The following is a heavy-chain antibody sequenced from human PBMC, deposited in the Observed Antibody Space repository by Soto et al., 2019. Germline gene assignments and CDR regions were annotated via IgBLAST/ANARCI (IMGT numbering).Heavy chain of an antibody. Sequence: SETLSLTCAVSGGSISSSNWWSCVRQPPGKGLEWIGEIYHSGSTNHNPSLKSRVTISVDKSKNQFSLKLSSVTAADTAVYYCARRTTVVTGGAFDIWGQGTMVTVSS. V-gene: IGHV4-4*02. CDR2: IYHSGST. CDR3: ARRTTVVTGGAFDI. J-gene: IGHJ3*02. CDR1: GGSISSSNW. D-gene: IGHD4-17*01.